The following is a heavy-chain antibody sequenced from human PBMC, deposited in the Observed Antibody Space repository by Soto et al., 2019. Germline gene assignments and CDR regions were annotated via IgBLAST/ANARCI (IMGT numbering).Heavy chain of an antibody. CDR2: ISSTSSFI. CDR3: ARALRYCSGGICYPTPYYFDY. V-gene: IGHV3-21*01. CDR1: GFTFSTYN. Sequence: EVQLVESGGGLVKPGGSLRVSCAASGFTFSTYNMNWVRQAPGKGLEWVSSISSTSSFIYYADSVKGRFTISRDNAKNSLSLHMNSLRAEDTAVYYCARALRYCSGGICYPTPYYFDYWGQGTLVTVSS. D-gene: IGHD2-15*01. J-gene: IGHJ4*02.